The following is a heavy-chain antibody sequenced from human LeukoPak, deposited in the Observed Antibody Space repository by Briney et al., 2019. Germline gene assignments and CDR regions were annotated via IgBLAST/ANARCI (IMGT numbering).Heavy chain of an antibody. J-gene: IGHJ5*02. D-gene: IGHD3-10*01. CDR3: ARGPGGDYYGSGSYSWLDP. Sequence: GGSLRLSCAASGFTFSSYSMNWVRQAPGKGLEWVSYISSSSSTIYYADSVKGRFTISRDNAKNSLYLQMNSLRAEDTAVYYCARGPGGDYYGSGSYSWLDPWGQGTLVTVSS. V-gene: IGHV3-48*01. CDR1: GFTFSSYS. CDR2: ISSSSSTI.